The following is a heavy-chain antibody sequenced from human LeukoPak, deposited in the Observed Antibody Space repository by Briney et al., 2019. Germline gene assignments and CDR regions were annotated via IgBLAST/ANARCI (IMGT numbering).Heavy chain of an antibody. V-gene: IGHV3-49*03. CDR2: IRSKAYGGTT. J-gene: IGHJ3*02. CDR3: TRNIPHNYGDYDTI. CDR1: GFTFSSYG. D-gene: IGHD4-17*01. Sequence: PGGSLRLPCAASGFTFSSYGMSWFRQAPGKGLEWVAFIRSKAYGGTTEYAASVKGRFTMSRDDSNSIAYLQMNSLKTEDTAVYYCTRNIPHNYGDYDTIWGQGTMVTVSS.